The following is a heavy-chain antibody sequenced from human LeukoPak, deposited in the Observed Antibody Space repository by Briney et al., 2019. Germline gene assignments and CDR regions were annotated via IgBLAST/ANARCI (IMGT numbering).Heavy chain of an antibody. V-gene: IGHV3-21*01. Sequence: GGSLRLSCAASGFIFSSYTMNWVRQAPGKGLEWVSSISSSSCDIYYADSVKGRFTISRDNAKRSIYLQMNSLRAKDTALYYCARAVAYFDSWGQGTLVTVSS. D-gene: IGHD6-19*01. CDR3: ARAVAYFDS. CDR1: GFIFSSYT. CDR2: ISSSSCDI. J-gene: IGHJ4*02.